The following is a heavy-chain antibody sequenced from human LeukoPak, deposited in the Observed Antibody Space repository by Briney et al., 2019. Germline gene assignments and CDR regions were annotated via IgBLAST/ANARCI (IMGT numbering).Heavy chain of an antibody. CDR3: ARDPGDDLVVPGDP. V-gene: IGHV7-4-1*02. CDR1: GYTFTSYA. CDR2: INTNTGNP. J-gene: IGHJ5*02. Sequence: ASVKVSCKASGYTFTSYAMNWVRQAPGQGLEWMGWINTNTGNPTYAQGFTGRFVFSLDTSVSTAYLQISSLKAEDTAVYYWARDPGDDLVVPGDPWGQGTLVTVSS. D-gene: IGHD2-2*01.